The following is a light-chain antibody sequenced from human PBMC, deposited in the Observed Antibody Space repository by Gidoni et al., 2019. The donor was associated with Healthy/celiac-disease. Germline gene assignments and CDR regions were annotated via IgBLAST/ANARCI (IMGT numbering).Light chain of an antibody. V-gene: IGKV3-11*01. CDR1: QSVSSY. CDR2: DAS. J-gene: IGKJ4*01. Sequence: EIVLTQSPATLSLSPGERATLSCRASQSVSSYLAWYQQKPGQAPRLLIYDASTRATGIPARFSGSGSGTDFTLTISSLESEDFAVYYCQQRSNWPPLTFGEGTKVEIK. CDR3: QQRSNWPPLT.